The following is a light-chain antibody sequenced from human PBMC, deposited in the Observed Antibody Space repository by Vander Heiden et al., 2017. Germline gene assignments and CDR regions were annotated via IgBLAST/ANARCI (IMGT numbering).Light chain of an antibody. CDR2: EVT. CDR1: SSDVGSYNR. V-gene: IGLV2-18*02. CDR3: SSYTSSTTPVA. Sequence: SVTISCTGTSSDVGSYNRVSRYQQPPGTAPKLMIYEVTKRPSGVPDRFSGSKSGNTASLTISGLQAEDEADYYCSSYTSSTTPVAFGGGTKLTVL. J-gene: IGLJ2*01.